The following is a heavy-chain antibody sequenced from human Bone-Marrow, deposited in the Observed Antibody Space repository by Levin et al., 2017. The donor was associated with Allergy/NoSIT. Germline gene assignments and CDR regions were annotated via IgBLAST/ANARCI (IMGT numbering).Heavy chain of an antibody. CDR1: GFTFSSYA. V-gene: IGHV3-23*01. CDR3: AKEGLAVAGYYFDS. CDR2: ISGSGTIT. D-gene: IGHD6-19*01. J-gene: IGHJ4*02. Sequence: GGSLRLSCAASGFTFSSYAMSWVRQAPGKGLEWVSSISGSGTITHYAESVKGRFTISRDISKNMLHLQMNSLRAEDTAIYFCAKEGLAVAGYYFDSWGQGPLVTVSS.